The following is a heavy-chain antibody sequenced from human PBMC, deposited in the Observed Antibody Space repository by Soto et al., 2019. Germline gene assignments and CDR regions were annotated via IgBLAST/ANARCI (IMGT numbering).Heavy chain of an antibody. Sequence: ASVKVSCKASGYTFTGYYMHWVRQAPGQGLEWMGWINPNSGGTNYAQKFQGWVTMTRDTSISTAYMELSRLRSDDTAVYYCAVAYRSGWDGVGAFDIWGQGTMVTVS. D-gene: IGHD6-19*01. J-gene: IGHJ3*02. CDR3: AVAYRSGWDGVGAFDI. CDR2: INPNSGGT. V-gene: IGHV1-2*04. CDR1: GYTFTGYY.